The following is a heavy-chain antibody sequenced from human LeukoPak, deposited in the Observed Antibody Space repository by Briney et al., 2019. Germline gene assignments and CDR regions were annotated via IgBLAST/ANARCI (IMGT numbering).Heavy chain of an antibody. CDR2: IYYSGCT. J-gene: IGHJ5*02. CDR3: ARGPPPMTYYDSSGSNWFDP. Sequence: SETLSLTCTVSGGSISSYYWSWIRQPPGKGLEWIGYIYYSGCTNYNPPLKSRVTISVDTSKNQFSPKLSSVTAADTAVYYCARGPPPMTYYDSSGSNWFDPWGQGTLVTVSS. D-gene: IGHD3-22*01. V-gene: IGHV4-59*12. CDR1: GGSISSYY.